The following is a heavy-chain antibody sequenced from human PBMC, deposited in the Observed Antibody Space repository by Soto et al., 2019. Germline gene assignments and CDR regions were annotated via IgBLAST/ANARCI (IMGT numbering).Heavy chain of an antibody. D-gene: IGHD2-15*01. V-gene: IGHV3-64D*06. Sequence: VGSLRLSCSVSGFTFSNYAMHWVRQAPGKGLEYVSGITSDGDSTWHADSVKDRFTISRDNSKNTLFLQMSSLRVEDTAIYFCVKGNQLLRYYFEFWGPGTLVTVSS. CDR1: GFTFSNYA. CDR2: ITSDGDST. J-gene: IGHJ4*01. CDR3: VKGNQLLRYYFEF.